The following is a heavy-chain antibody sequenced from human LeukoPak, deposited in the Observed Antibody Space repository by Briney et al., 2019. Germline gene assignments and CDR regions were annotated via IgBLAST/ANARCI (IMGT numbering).Heavy chain of an antibody. J-gene: IGHJ4*02. CDR3: ARGPGTYLYFDY. D-gene: IGHD3-10*01. CDR1: GFAVSSNY. CDR2: IYSGGST. Sequence: GGSLRLSCAASGFAVSSNYMSWVRQAPGKGLEWVSIIYSGGSTYYADSVKGRFTISRDNSKNTLYLQMNSLRAEDTAVYYCARGPGTYLYFDYWGQGTLVTVSS. V-gene: IGHV3-66*01.